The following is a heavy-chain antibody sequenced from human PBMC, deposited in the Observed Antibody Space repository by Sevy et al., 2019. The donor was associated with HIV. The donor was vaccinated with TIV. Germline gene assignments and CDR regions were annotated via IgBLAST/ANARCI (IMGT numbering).Heavy chain of an antibody. V-gene: IGHV4-59*01. CDR1: GGSISSYY. D-gene: IGHD3-10*01. Sequence: SETLSLTCTVSGGSISSYYWSWIRQPPGKGLEWIGYIYYSGSTNYNPSLKSQVTISVDTSKNQFSLMLGAVTAADTALYYCARSRTVRGKEAFDYWGQGTLVTVSS. CDR2: IYYSGST. CDR3: ARSRTVRGKEAFDY. J-gene: IGHJ4*02.